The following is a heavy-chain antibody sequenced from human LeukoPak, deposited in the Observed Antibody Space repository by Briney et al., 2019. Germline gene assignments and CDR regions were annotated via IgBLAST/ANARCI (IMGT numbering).Heavy chain of an antibody. CDR3: AKAYCSAGSCYKYYYSGMDV. CDR2: ISGDGGST. D-gene: IGHD2-15*01. CDR1: VFTFDDYA. V-gene: IGHV3-43*02. J-gene: IGHJ6*02. Sequence: RTGGPLRLSCAASVFTFDDYAMHWVRQAPGKGLEWVSHISGDGGSTYYADSVKGRFTMSRDNSKNSLYLQMNSLRTEDTALYYCAKAYCSAGSCYKYYYSGMDVWGQGTTVTVSS.